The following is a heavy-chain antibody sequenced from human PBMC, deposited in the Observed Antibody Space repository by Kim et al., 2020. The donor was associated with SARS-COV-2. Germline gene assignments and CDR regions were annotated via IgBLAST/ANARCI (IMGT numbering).Heavy chain of an antibody. Sequence: GGSLRLSCAASGFTFDDYAMHWVRQPPGKGLERVAGISWNSGSIAYADSVKGRFTISRDNAKKSLYLQMNSLIAEDTALYYCVKDRPRSSGWAYNGMDVGAQGITHPVSS. D-gene: IGHD6-19*01. CDR3: VKDRPRSSGWAYNGMDV. CDR1: GFTFDDYA. CDR2: ISWNSGSI. J-gene: IGHJ6*02. V-gene: IGHV3-9*01.